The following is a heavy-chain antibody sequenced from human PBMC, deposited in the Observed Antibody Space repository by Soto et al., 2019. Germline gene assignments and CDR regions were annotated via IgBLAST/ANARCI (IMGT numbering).Heavy chain of an antibody. CDR1: GFTISNYA. J-gene: IGHJ4*02. V-gene: IGHV3-23*01. CDR3: ARDRYGDPLWGQDDFDY. D-gene: IGHD4-17*01. Sequence: GGSLRLSCAASGFTISNYAMSWVRQAPGKGLEWVSAISGSGDSTYYADSVKGRFTISRDNSKNTLYLQMNSLRAEDTAVYYCARDRYGDPLWGQDDFDYWGQGTLVTAPQ. CDR2: ISGSGDST.